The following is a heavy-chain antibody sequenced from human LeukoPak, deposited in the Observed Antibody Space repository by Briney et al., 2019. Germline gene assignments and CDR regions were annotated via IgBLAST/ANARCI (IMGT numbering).Heavy chain of an antibody. CDR2: ISSSSSYI. CDR1: GFTFSSYS. J-gene: IGHJ4*02. CDR3: ARVWELSYDY. V-gene: IGHV3-21*04. D-gene: IGHD2-2*01. Sequence: PGGSLRLSCAASGFTFSSYSMNWVRQAPGKGLEWVSSISSSSSYIYYADSVKGRFTISRDNSKNTVDLLVNSLRAEDTAVYYCARVWELSYDYWGREPWSPSP.